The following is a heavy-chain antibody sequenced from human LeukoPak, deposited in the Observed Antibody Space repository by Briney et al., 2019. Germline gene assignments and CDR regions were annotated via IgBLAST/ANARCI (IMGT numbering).Heavy chain of an antibody. J-gene: IGHJ4*02. CDR1: GFTFSSYA. Sequence: GGSLRLSCAASGFTFSSYAMSWVRQAPGKGLIWVSRINSDGSTTNYADSVKGRFTISRDNAKNTLYLNSLRAEDTAVYYCWVPATAGEDDYWGQGTLVTVSS. D-gene: IGHD2-2*01. CDR3: WVPATAGEDDY. CDR2: INSDGSTT. V-gene: IGHV3-74*01.